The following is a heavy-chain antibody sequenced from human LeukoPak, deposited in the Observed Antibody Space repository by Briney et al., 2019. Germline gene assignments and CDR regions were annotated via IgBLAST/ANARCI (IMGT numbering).Heavy chain of an antibody. J-gene: IGHJ4*02. V-gene: IGHV3-7*01. CDR1: GFTFSSYW. D-gene: IGHD2-2*01. Sequence: GGSPRHSCAASGFTFSSYWMSWVRQAPGKGLEWVANIKQDGSEKYYVDSVKGRFTISRDNAKNSLYLQMNSLRAEDTAVYYCARGTVVPAAEYERWGQGTLVTVSS. CDR3: ARGTVVPAAEYER. CDR2: IKQDGSEK.